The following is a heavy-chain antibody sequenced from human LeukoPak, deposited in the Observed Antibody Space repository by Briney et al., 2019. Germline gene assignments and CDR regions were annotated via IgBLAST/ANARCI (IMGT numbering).Heavy chain of an antibody. V-gene: IGHV1-18*01. CDR1: GYTFTSYG. CDR2: ISAYNGNT. Sequence: GASVKVSCTASGYTFTSYGIIWVRQAPGQGLEYMGWISAYNGNTHYARKFQGRVTMSTDTATSTAYMELRSLTSDDTAVYYCARVELRWSGQLLFGKKNWFDPWGQGTLVTVSS. J-gene: IGHJ5*02. D-gene: IGHD3-10*01. CDR3: ARVELRWSGQLLFGKKNWFDP.